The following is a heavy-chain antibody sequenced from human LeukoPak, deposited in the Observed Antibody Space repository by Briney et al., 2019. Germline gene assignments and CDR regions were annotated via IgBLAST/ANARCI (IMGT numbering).Heavy chain of an antibody. CDR1: GGSFSGYY. Sequence: SETLSLTCAVYGGSFSGYYWSWIRQPPGKGLEWIGEINHSGSTNYNPSLKSRVTISVDTSKNQFSLKLSSVTAADTAVYYCARSWYEYQPDDAFDIWGQGTMVTVSS. D-gene: IGHD2-2*01. CDR2: INHSGST. V-gene: IGHV4-34*01. J-gene: IGHJ3*02. CDR3: ARSWYEYQPDDAFDI.